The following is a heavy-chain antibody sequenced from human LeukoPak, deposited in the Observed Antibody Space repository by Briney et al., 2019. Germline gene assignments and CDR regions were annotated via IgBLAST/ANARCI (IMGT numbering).Heavy chain of an antibody. Sequence: SETLSLTCTVSGGSISSYYWSWIRQPPGKGLEWIGYIYYSGSTNYNPSLKSRVTISVDTSKNQFSLKLSSVTAEDTAVYYCAREVRGPYKYYFDYWGQGTLVTVSS. J-gene: IGHJ4*02. D-gene: IGHD3-10*01. V-gene: IGHV4-59*01. CDR1: GGSISSYY. CDR3: AREVRGPYKYYFDY. CDR2: IYYSGST.